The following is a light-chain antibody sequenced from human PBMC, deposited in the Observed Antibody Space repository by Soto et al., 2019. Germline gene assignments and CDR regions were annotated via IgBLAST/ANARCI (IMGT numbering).Light chain of an antibody. Sequence: QSALTQPASVSGSPGQSITLSCTGTSSDVGGYNYVSWYQQHPGKAPKLMIYEVSNRPSGVSNRFSGSKSGNTASLTISGLQAEDEADYYCSSYAGRTLYVFGTGTKVTVL. CDR1: SSDVGGYNY. CDR3: SSYAGRTLYV. J-gene: IGLJ1*01. CDR2: EVS. V-gene: IGLV2-14*01.